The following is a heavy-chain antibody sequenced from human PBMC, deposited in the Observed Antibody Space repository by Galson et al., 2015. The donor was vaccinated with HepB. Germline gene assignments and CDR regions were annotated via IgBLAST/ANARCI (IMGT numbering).Heavy chain of an antibody. CDR3: ARDPDDYDSNYGMDV. V-gene: IGHV1-69*04. D-gene: IGHD3-22*01. CDR2: IIPILGIA. CDR1: GGTFSSYA. Sequence: SVKVSCKASGGTFSSYAISWVRQAPGQGLEWMGRIIPILGIANYAQKFQGRVTITADKSTSTAYMELSSLRSEDTAVYYCARDPDDYDSNYGMDVWGQGTTVTVSS. J-gene: IGHJ6*02.